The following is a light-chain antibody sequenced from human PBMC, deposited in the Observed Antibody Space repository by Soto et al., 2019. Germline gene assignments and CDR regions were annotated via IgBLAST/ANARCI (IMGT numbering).Light chain of an antibody. CDR2: AAS. J-gene: IGKJ3*01. CDR3: QQYYSYPHT. Sequence: AIRMTQSPSSFSASTGDRVTITCRASQGISSYLAWYQQKPGKAPKLLIYAASTLQSGVPSRFSGSGSGTDFTLTISCLQSEDFANYYCQQYYSYPHTFGPGTKVDIK. V-gene: IGKV1-8*01. CDR1: QGISSY.